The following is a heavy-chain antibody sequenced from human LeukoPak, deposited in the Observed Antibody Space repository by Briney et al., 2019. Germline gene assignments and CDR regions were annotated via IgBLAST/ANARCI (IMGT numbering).Heavy chain of an antibody. CDR3: ARGSYSSSSGIYYYYYYMDV. CDR1: GGSISSSNYY. D-gene: IGHD6-6*01. CDR2: IYYGGST. V-gene: IGHV4-39*07. Sequence: SETLSLTCTVSGGSISSSNYYWGWIRQPPGKGLEWIGSIYYGGSTYYNPSLKSRVTISVDTSKNQFSLKLSSVTAADTAVYYCARGSYSSSSGIYYYYYYMDVWGKGTTVTVSS. J-gene: IGHJ6*03.